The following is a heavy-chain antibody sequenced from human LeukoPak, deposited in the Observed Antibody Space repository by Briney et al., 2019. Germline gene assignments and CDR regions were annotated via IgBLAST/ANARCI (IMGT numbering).Heavy chain of an antibody. J-gene: IGHJ3*02. CDR1: GGSISSSSYY. Sequence: PSETLSLTCTVSGGSISSSSYYWGWIRQPPGKGLEWIGSIYYSGSTYYNPSLKSRVTISVDTSKKQFSLKLSSVTAADTAVYYWANRGGGREEWLRLQDAFDIWGQGTMVTVSS. D-gene: IGHD5-12*01. CDR2: IYYSGST. V-gene: IGHV4-39*01. CDR3: ANRGGGREEWLRLQDAFDI.